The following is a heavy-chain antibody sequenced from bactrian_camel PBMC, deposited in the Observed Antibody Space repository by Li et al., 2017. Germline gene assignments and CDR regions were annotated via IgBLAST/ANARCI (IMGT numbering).Heavy chain of an antibody. J-gene: IGHJ4*01. D-gene: IGHD3*01. CDR1: GYTYDTYC. CDR2: IDNFGRT. V-gene: IGHV3S55*01. Sequence: HVQLVESGGGSVQAGGSLRLSCAAPGYTYDTYCLGWFRQAPEKEREGVASIDNFGRTTYGDSVKGRFTLSKDNAKNALYLQMNSLKPEDTGMYYYAADLPWSDTYGCTWVGYNVQPGQGTQVTVS.